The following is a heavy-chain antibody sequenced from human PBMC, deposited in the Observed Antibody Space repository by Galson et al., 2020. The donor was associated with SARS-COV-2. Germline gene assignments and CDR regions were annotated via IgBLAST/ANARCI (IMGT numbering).Heavy chain of an antibody. V-gene: IGHV3-20*01. CDR2: INWNGGGT. CDR1: GFTFRDYG. Sequence: GGSLRLSCAASGFTFRDYGMSWVRQAPGKGLAWVSSINWNGGGTAYAGSVKGRFTISRDNAKNSLYLQMNSLRAEDTALYHCARGGVYCGGDCYAMDVWGQGTTVTVSS. CDR3: ARGGVYCGGDCYAMDV. D-gene: IGHD2-21*02. J-gene: IGHJ6*02.